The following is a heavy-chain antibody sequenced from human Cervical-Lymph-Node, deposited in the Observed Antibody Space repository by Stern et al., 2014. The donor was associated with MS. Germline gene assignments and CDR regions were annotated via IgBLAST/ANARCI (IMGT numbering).Heavy chain of an antibody. V-gene: IGHV3-33*01. J-gene: IGHJ5*02. CDR3: ARDSSGYYYLNWFDP. CDR1: GFTFSSYG. Sequence: VQLVESGGGVVQPGRSLRLSCAASGFTFSSYGMHWVRQAPGKGLEWVAVIWYDGSNKYDADSVKVRFTISRDNSKNTLYLQMNSLRAEDTAVYYCARDSSGYYYLNWFDPWGQGTLVTVSS. D-gene: IGHD3-22*01. CDR2: IWYDGSNK.